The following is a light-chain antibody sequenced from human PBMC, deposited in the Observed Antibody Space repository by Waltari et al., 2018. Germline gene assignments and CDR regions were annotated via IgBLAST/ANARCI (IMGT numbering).Light chain of an antibody. J-gene: IGKJ1*01. CDR2: HAS. Sequence: DIQMTQSPSTLSASVGYRFTFTCRASESIGTSLAWYKQKSGKAPKLLIYHASTLEGGVPSRFSGSGSGTDFTLTISSLQPDDFATYFCQQYYTYSLWAFGQGTKVETK. CDR3: QQYYTYSLWA. CDR1: ESIGTS. V-gene: IGKV1-5*01.